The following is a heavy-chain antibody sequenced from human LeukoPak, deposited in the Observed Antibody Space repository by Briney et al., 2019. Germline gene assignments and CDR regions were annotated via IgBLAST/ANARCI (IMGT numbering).Heavy chain of an antibody. D-gene: IGHD6-13*01. CDR3: ARVARVYSSSWFFDY. J-gene: IGHJ4*02. V-gene: IGHV1-8*01. CDR2: MNLNSGRT. CDR1: GYTLTSYD. Sequence: ASVKVSCKASGYTLTSYDINWVRQATGQGLEWMGWMNLNSGRTGYAQNFQGRITITRNTSISTAYMELSSLRSEDTAVYYCARVARVYSSSWFFDYWGQGTLVTVSS.